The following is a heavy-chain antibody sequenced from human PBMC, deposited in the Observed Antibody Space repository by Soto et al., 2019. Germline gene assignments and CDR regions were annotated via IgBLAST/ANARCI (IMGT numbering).Heavy chain of an antibody. CDR2: IYYSGST. D-gene: IGHD1-26*01. CDR3: ARPQFSGTYHDPFKI. J-gene: IGHJ3*02. Sequence: SNTLSLTCTVSGGFISSYSWRWIRQPPGKGLEWIGYIYYSGSTNYNPSLKSRVTISVDTSKNQFSLKLSSVTAADTAVYYCARPQFSGTYHDPFKIWGPGTMVT. CDR1: GGFISSYS. V-gene: IGHV4-59*01.